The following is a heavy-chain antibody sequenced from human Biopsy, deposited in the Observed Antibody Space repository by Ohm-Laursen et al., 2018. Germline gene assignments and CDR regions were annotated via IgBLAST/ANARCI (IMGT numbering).Heavy chain of an antibody. CDR3: ARDSSRRAREGGMDV. CDR2: ISETSSHI. Sequence: SLRLSCAASGFTFSNSGMHRVRQAPGKGLEWISYISETSSHIYDADSVRGRFTVARGIAKNSLYLQLNSPRVEDTAVYYCARDSSRRAREGGMDVWGQGTTVTVSS. D-gene: IGHD2-2*01. V-gene: IGHV3-21*01. J-gene: IGHJ6*02. CDR1: GFTFSNSG.